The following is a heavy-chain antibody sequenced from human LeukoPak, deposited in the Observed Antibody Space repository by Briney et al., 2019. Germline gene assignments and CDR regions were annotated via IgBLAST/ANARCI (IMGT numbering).Heavy chain of an antibody. D-gene: IGHD2-8*01. CDR1: GFTVSSNY. Sequence: GGSLRLSCAASGFTVSSNYMSWVRQAPGKGLEWVSVIYSGGSTYYADSVKGRFAISRDNSKNTLYLQMNSLRAEDTAVYYCASEMTKGFGFDYWGQGTLVTVSS. CDR2: IYSGGST. J-gene: IGHJ4*02. CDR3: ASEMTKGFGFDY. V-gene: IGHV3-53*01.